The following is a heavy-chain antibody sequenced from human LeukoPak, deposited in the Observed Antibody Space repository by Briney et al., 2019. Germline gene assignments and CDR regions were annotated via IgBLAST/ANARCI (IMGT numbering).Heavy chain of an antibody. CDR2: ISYDGSNK. J-gene: IGHJ4*02. D-gene: IGHD2-21*02. Sequence: GGSLRLSCAASGFTFSSYGMHWVRQAPGKGLEWVAVISYDGSNKYYADSVKGRFTISRDNSKNTLYLQMNSLRAEDTAVYYCARGVVVTAIPGPFDYWGQGTLVTVSS. CDR1: GFTFSSYG. CDR3: ARGVVVTAIPGPFDY. V-gene: IGHV3-30*19.